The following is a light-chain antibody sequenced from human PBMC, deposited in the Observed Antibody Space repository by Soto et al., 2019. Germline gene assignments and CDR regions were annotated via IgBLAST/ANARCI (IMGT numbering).Light chain of an antibody. CDR2: DVN. J-gene: IGLJ3*02. Sequence: QSVLTQPRSVSGSPGQSVTISCTGTSSDVGDYDFVSWYQHHPGNAPKLMIYDVNKRPSGVPDRFSGSKSGNTASLTISGLQAEDEADYYCCSYAGSHWVFGGGTKVTVL. CDR1: SSDVGDYDF. V-gene: IGLV2-11*01. CDR3: CSYAGSHWV.